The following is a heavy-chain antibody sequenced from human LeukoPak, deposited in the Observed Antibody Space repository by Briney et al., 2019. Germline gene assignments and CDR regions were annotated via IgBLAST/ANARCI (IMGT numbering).Heavy chain of an antibody. V-gene: IGHV4-59*08. CDR1: GGSISSYY. CDR3: ARAQGDYYGMDV. J-gene: IGHJ6*02. CDR2: IYYSGST. Sequence: PSETLSLTCTVSGGSISSYYWSWIRQPPGKGLEWIGYIYYSGSTNYNPSLESRVTISVDTSKNQFSLKLSSVTAADTAVYYCARAQGDYYGMDVWGQGTTVTVSS.